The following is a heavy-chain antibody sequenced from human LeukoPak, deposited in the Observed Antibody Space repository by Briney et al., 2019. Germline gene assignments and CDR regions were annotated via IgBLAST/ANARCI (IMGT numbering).Heavy chain of an antibody. CDR3: ARAQARSEANDY. J-gene: IGHJ4*02. Sequence: GASVKVSCKASGYTFTSYDINWVRQATGQGLEWMGWMNPNSGNTGYAQKFQGRVTMTRDTSTSTVYMELSSLRSEDTAVYYCARAQARSEANDYWGQGTLVTVSS. CDR2: MNPNSGNT. CDR1: GYTFTSYD. V-gene: IGHV1-8*01.